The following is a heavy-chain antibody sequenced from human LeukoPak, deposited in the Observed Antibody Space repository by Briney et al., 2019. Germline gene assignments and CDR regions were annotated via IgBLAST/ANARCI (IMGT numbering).Heavy chain of an antibody. D-gene: IGHD4-17*01. Sequence: GGSLRLSCAASGFTFSDYHMIWIRQAPGKGLEWVSYISSSGSSINYADSVKGRFTISRDNAKNSLYLQMNSLRAEDTAVYYCASSVTTYYYYYMDVWGKGTTVTISS. CDR3: ASSVTTYYYYYMDV. V-gene: IGHV3-11*01. CDR1: GFTFSDYH. CDR2: ISSSGSSI. J-gene: IGHJ6*03.